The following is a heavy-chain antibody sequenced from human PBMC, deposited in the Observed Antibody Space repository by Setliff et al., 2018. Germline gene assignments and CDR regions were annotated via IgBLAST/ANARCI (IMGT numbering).Heavy chain of an antibody. CDR2: IYYSGTT. CDR1: GGSINTYY. CDR3: ARQSYYYYGMDV. V-gene: IGHV4-59*01. J-gene: IGHJ6*01. Sequence: TSETLSLTCTVSGGSINTYYWSWIRQPPGKGLEWIGYIYYSGTTNYNPSLKSRVTISVDTSKNQFSLKLSSVTAADTAVYFCARQSYYYYGMDVWG.